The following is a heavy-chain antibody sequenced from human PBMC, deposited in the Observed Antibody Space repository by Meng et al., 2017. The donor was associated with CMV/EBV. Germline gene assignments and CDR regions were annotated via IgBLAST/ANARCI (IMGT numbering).Heavy chain of an antibody. V-gene: IGHV1-18*01. D-gene: IGHD3-3*01. CDR3: ARDLWKYYDLWSGYRYLDY. CDR1: GYTFTSYG. CDR2: ISAYNGNT. Sequence: ASVKVSCKASGYTFTSYGISWVRQAPGQGLEWMGWISAYNGNTNYAQKLQGRVTMTTVTSTSTAYMELRSLRSDDTAVYYCARDLWKYYDLWSGYRYLDYWGQGTLVTVSS. J-gene: IGHJ4*02.